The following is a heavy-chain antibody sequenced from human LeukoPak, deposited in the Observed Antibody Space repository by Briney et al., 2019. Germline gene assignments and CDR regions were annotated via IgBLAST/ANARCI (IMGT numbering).Heavy chain of an antibody. CDR1: GFTFSSYS. V-gene: IGHV3-21*01. J-gene: IGHJ4*02. CDR3: ARDGNTYYYDSSGLNPLDY. Sequence: GGSLRLSCAASGFTFSSYSMNWVRQAPGKGLEWVSSISSSSSYIYCADSVKGRFTISRDNAKNSLYLQMNSLRAEDTAVYYCARDGNTYYYDSSGLNPLDYWGQGTLVTVSS. CDR2: ISSSSSYI. D-gene: IGHD3-22*01.